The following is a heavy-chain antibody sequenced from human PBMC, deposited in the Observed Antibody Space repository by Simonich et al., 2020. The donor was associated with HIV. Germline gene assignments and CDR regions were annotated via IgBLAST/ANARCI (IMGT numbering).Heavy chain of an antibody. CDR3: GRVPGGSGRVAWYDP. J-gene: IGHJ5*02. D-gene: IGHD3-10*01. CDR1: GYSISSGYF. V-gene: IGHV4-38-2*01. Sequence: QVQLQESGPGLVRPSETLSLTCAVSGYSISSGYFWGWIRPPPGKGLEWIGNIYHSGSSYYNPSLKRRVTVSVDTSKNQFSLRLSSVTAADTAVYYCGRVPGGSGRVAWYDPWGQGTLVTVSS. CDR2: IYHSGSS.